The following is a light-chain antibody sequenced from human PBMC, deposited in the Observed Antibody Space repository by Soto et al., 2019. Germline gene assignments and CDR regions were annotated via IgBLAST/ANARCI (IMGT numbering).Light chain of an antibody. J-gene: IGLJ2*01. V-gene: IGLV2-14*01. CDR1: SSDVGGYNY. Sequence: QSALAQPTSVSGSPGQSIAISCTGTSSDVGGYNYVSWHQQHPGKAPKVLISVVSNRPSGVSNRFSGSKSGNTASLTISGLQAEDEAVYYCSSYTSGTNLVVFFGGGTKVTVL. CDR2: VVS. CDR3: SSYTSGTNLVVF.